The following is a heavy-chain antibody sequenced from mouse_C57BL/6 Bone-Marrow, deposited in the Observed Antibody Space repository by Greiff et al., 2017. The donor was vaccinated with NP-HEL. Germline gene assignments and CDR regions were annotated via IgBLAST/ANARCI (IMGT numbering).Heavy chain of an antibody. V-gene: IGHV5-12*01. J-gene: IGHJ4*01. Sequence: EVMLVESGGGLVQPGGSLKLSCAASGFTFSDYYMYWVRQTPEKRLEWVAYISNGGGSTYYPDTVKGRFTISRDNAKNTLYLQMSRLKSEDTAMYYCARSSLSYYGSGSLAMDYWGQGTSVTVSS. D-gene: IGHD1-1*01. CDR3: ARSSLSYYGSGSLAMDY. CDR2: ISNGGGST. CDR1: GFTFSDYY.